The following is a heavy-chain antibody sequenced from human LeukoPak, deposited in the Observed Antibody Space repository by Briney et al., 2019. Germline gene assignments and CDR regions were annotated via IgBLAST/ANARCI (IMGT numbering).Heavy chain of an antibody. CDR1: GYTFTSYG. CDR3: ARVERYSSSRPTYYYYGMDV. J-gene: IGHJ6*02. Sequence: ASVRVSCKASGYTFTSYGISWVRQAPGQGLEWMGWISAYNGNTNYAQKLQGRVTMTTDTSTSTACMELRSLRSDDTAVYYCARVERYSSSRPTYYYYGMDVWGQGTTVTVSS. D-gene: IGHD6-13*01. CDR2: ISAYNGNT. V-gene: IGHV1-18*01.